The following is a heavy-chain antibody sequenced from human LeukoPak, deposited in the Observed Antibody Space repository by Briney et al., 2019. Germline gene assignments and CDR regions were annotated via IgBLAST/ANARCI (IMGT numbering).Heavy chain of an antibody. CDR1: GFSFSNHG. V-gene: IGHV3-30*03. CDR3: ARPLASGPDF. J-gene: IGHJ4*02. Sequence: PGGSLRLSCAASGFSFSNHGMHWVRQSPGKGLEWVAVISFDGSIEYYADSVKGRFTISRDDSTNTLYLEMNSLRAEDTAVYYCARPLASGPDFWGQGTLVTVSS. D-gene: IGHD3-3*02. CDR2: ISFDGSIE.